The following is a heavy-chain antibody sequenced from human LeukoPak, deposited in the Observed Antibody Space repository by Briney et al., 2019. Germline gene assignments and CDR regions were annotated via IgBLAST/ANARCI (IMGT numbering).Heavy chain of an antibody. CDR3: ARHRKPEQWLVARFSFFDY. V-gene: IGHV4-30-2*01. CDR2: INHSGST. D-gene: IGHD6-19*01. J-gene: IGHJ4*02. CDR1: GFSLSTGGMC. Sequence: SGPALVKPTQTLTLTCTFSGFSLSTGGMCVSWIRQPPGKGLEWIGEINHSGSTNYNPSLKSRVTISVDTSKNQFSLKLSSVTAADTAVYYCARHRKPEQWLVARFSFFDYWGQGTLVTVSS.